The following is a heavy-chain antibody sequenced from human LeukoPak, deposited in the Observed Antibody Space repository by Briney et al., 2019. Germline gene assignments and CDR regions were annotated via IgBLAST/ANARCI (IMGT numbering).Heavy chain of an antibody. CDR2: IRSKAYGGTT. CDR1: GFTFGDYA. CDR3: TRAGGIVVVPAAMADY. J-gene: IGHJ4*02. D-gene: IGHD2-2*01. V-gene: IGHV3-49*04. Sequence: GGSLRLSCTASGFTFGDYAMSWVRQAPGKGLEWVGFIRSKAYGGTTEYAASVKGRFTISRDDSKSIAYLQMNSLKTEDTAVYYCTRAGGIVVVPAAMADYWGQGTLVTVSS.